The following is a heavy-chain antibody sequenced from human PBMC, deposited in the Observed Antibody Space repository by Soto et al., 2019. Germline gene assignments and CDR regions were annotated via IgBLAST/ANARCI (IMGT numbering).Heavy chain of an antibody. V-gene: IGHV3-9*01. CDR3: TKVYSHGLGPDWFAP. CDR1: GFTFDDYA. D-gene: IGHD5-18*01. CDR2: ISWNSDSI. Sequence: EVQLVESGGGLVQPGTSLRLSCAASGFTFDDYAFHWVRQAPGKGLEWVSGISWNSDSIDYADSVRGRFFVSRDNAKNSLYLQMNSLRDESTAFYYCTKVYSHGLGPDWFAPWGKGTLFTVPA. J-gene: IGHJ5*02.